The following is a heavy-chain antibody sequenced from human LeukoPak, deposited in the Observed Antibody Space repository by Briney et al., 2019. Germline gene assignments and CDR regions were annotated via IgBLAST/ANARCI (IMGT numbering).Heavy chain of an antibody. Sequence: PGRSLRLSSAASGFSFGSSWMHWVRQAPGQGLVWVSRINADGSTTSYADSVKGRFAPSRDNAKTRVYLQMNCMRNEDTAVYYCLVMSGPRGGQGTLVTVSS. CDR3: LVMSGPR. J-gene: IGHJ4*02. CDR2: INADGSTT. V-gene: IGHV3-74*01. D-gene: IGHD3-3*01. CDR1: GFSFGSSW.